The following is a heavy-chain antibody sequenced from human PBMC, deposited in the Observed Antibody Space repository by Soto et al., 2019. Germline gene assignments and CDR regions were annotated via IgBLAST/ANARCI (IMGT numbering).Heavy chain of an antibody. D-gene: IGHD2-15*01. CDR3: ARVSRSHIDY. CDR2: IYYSGST. J-gene: IGHJ4*02. Sequence: PSETLSLTCTVSGGSISSSSYYWGWIRQPPGKGLEWIGSIYYSGSTNYNPSLKSRVTISVDTSKNQFSLKLSSVTAADTAVYYCARVSRSHIDYWGQGTLVTVSS. V-gene: IGHV4-39*07. CDR1: GGSISSSSYY.